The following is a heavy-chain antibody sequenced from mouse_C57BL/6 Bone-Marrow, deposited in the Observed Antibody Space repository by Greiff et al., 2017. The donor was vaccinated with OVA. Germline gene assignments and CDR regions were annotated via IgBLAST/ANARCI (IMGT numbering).Heavy chain of an antibody. Sequence: VQLQESGAELVRPGASVTLSCKASGYTFTDYEMHWVKQTPVHGLEWIGAIDPDTGGTAYNQKFKGKAILTADKSSSTAYMEHRSLTSEDSAVYYCTRGYSNYYAMDYWDQGTSVTVSS. CDR2: IDPDTGGT. CDR1: GYTFTDYE. J-gene: IGHJ4*01. D-gene: IGHD2-5*01. CDR3: TRGYSNYYAMDY. V-gene: IGHV1-15*01.